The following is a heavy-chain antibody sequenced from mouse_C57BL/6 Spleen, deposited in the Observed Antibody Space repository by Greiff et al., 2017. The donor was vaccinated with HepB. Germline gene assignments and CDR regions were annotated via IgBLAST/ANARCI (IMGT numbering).Heavy chain of an antibody. J-gene: IGHJ3*01. CDR3: ARDLYSSGYVRFAD. CDR1: GFTFSSYA. Sequence: EVKLVESGGGLVKPGGSLKLSCAASGFTFSSYAMSWVRQTPEKRLEWVATISDGGSYTYYPDNVKGRFTISRDNAKNNLYLQMSHLKSADTAMYYCARDLYSSGYVRFADWGQGTLVTVSA. V-gene: IGHV5-4*03. CDR2: ISDGGSYT. D-gene: IGHD3-1*01.